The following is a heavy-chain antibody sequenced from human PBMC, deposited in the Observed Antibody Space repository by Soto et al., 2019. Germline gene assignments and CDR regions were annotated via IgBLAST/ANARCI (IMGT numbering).Heavy chain of an antibody. J-gene: IGHJ3*02. CDR3: ARDPVGWDAFDI. D-gene: IGHD1-26*01. V-gene: IGHV3-30-3*01. CDR1: GFTFSSYA. CDR2: ISYDGSNK. Sequence: QVQLVESGGGVVQPGRSLRLSCAASGFTFSSYAMHWVRQAPGKGLEWVAVISYDGSNKYYADSVKGRFTISRDNSKNTVYLQMNSLRAEDTAVYYCARDPVGWDAFDIWGQGTMVTVSS.